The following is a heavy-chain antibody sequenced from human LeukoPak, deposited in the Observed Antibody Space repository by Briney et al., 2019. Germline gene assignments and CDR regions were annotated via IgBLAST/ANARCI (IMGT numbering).Heavy chain of an antibody. V-gene: IGHV1-18*01. CDR1: GYTFTSYG. CDR3: ARDGPRDFWSGRYKYLDY. J-gene: IGHJ4*02. CDR2: ISAYNGNT. Sequence: GASVKVSCKASGYTFTSYGISWVRQAPGQGREWMGWISAYNGNTNYAQKLQGRVTMTTDTSTSTAYMELRSLRSDDTYVYYCARDGPRDFWSGRYKYLDYWGQGTLVTVSS. D-gene: IGHD3-3*01.